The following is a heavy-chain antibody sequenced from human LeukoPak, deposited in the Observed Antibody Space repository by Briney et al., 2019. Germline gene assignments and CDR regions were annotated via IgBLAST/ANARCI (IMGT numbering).Heavy chain of an antibody. Sequence: AALKVSSMAPGCTFTIDGISWVRHAPGQGREWMGWISAYNGNTNYAQKLQGRVTMTTDTSTSTAYMELRSLRSDDTAVYYCASSSGGFYYYYGMDVWGQGTTVTVSS. CDR2: ISAYNGNT. V-gene: IGHV1-18*01. CDR3: ASSSGGFYYYYGMDV. CDR1: GCTFTIDG. J-gene: IGHJ6*02. D-gene: IGHD6-19*01.